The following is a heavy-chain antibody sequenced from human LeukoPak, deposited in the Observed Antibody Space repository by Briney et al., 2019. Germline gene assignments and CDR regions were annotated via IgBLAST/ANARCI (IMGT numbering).Heavy chain of an antibody. D-gene: IGHD1-26*01. V-gene: IGHV1-69*13. Sequence: SVKVSCKASGGTFSSYAISWVRQAPGQGLEWMGGILPIFGTANYAQKFQGRVTITANASTSTDYMELSSLRSEDTAVYYCARSSSGSYPLGYYFDYWGQGTLVTVSS. CDR1: GGTFSSYA. CDR3: ARSSSGSYPLGYYFDY. CDR2: ILPIFGTA. J-gene: IGHJ4*02.